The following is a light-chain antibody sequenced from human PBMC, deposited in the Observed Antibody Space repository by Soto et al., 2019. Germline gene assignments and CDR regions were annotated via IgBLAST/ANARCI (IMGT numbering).Light chain of an antibody. CDR2: DAT. CDR3: QQRFTWYT. V-gene: IGKV3-11*01. CDR1: QSVGNY. J-gene: IGKJ2*01. Sequence: EIVMTQSPATLSVSPGERATLSCRASQSVGNYLGWYQQKPGQAPRLLIYDATSRATGIPARFGGSGSGTDFTLTISSLEPEDSAVYYCQQRFTWYTFGQGTKVDI.